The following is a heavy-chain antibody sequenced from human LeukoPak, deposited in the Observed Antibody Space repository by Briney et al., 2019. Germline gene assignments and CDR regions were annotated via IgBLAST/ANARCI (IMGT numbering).Heavy chain of an antibody. CDR2: ISSSSSYI. Sequence: GGSLRLSCAASGFTFSSYSMNWVRQAPGKGLEWVSSISSSSSYIYYADSVKGRFTISRDNAKNSLYLQMNSLRAEDTAVYHCARGGYSYGSNWFDPWGQGTLVTVSS. D-gene: IGHD5-18*01. J-gene: IGHJ5*02. V-gene: IGHV3-21*01. CDR3: ARGGYSYGSNWFDP. CDR1: GFTFSSYS.